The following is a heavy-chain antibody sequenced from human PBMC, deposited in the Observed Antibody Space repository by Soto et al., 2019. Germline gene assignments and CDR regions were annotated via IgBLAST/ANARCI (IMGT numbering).Heavy chain of an antibody. CDR2: ISGSGGST. D-gene: IGHD4-17*01. V-gene: IGHV3-23*01. CDR3: AKHDYGCYFLSPTLHLDYYYYYMDV. CDR1: GFTFSSYA. Sequence: GGSLRLSCAASGFTFSSYAMSWVRQAPGKGLEWVSAISGSGGSTYYADSVKGRFTISRDNSKNTLYLQMNSLRAEDTAVYYCAKHDYGCYFLSPTLHLDYYYYYMDVWGKGTTVTVSS. J-gene: IGHJ6*03.